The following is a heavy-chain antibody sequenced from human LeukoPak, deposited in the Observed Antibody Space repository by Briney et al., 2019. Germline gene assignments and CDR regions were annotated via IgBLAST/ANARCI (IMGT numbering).Heavy chain of an antibody. CDR2: IIPIFGTA. CDR1: GGTFSSYA. D-gene: IGHD1-1*01. J-gene: IGHJ6*03. V-gene: IGHV1-69*13. CDR3: AGAHRNNWNYYYYMGV. Sequence: ASVKVSCKASGGTFSSYAISWVRQAPGQGLEWMGGIIPIFGTANYAQKFQGRVTINADESTSTAYMELSSLRSEDTAMYYCAGAHRNNWNYYYYMGVWGKGTTVTISS.